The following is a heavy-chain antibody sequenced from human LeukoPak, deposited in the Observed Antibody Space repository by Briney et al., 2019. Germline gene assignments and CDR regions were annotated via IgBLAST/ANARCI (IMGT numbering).Heavy chain of an antibody. D-gene: IGHD3-3*01. CDR3: ARDPSITIFGVVRTPMDV. Sequence: ASVKVSCKASGYTFTSYYMHWVRQAPGQGLEWMGIINPSGGSTSYAQKFQGRVTMTRDTSISTAYMELSRLRSDDTAVYYCARDPSITIFGVVRTPMDVWGQGTTVTVSS. CDR1: GYTFTSYY. V-gene: IGHV1-46*01. J-gene: IGHJ6*02. CDR2: INPSGGST.